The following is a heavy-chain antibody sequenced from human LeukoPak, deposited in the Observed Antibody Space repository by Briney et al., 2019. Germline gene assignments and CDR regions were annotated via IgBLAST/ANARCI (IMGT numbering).Heavy chain of an antibody. J-gene: IGHJ4*02. CDR2: INPSGGST. CDR1: GYTFTSYY. V-gene: IGHV1-46*01. CDR3: ARLVNYYDSSGYSDY. D-gene: IGHD3-22*01. Sequence: ASVKVSCKASGYTFTSYYMHWVRQAPGQRLEWMGIINPSGGSTSYAQKFQGRVTMTRDTSTSTVYMELSSLRSEDTAVYYCARLVNYYDSSGYSDYWGQGTLVTVSS.